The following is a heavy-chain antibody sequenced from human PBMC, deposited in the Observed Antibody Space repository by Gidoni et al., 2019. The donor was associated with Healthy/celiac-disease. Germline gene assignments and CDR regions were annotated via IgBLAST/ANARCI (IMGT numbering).Heavy chain of an antibody. V-gene: IGHV3-48*03. CDR2: ISSSGSTI. Sequence: EVQLVESGGGLVQLGGSLRLSCAASGFTFSSYEMNWVRQAPGKGLEWVSYISSSGSTIYYADSVKGRFTISRDNAKNSLYLQMNSLRAEDTAVYYCARAGEDFWSGYYALIYWGQGTLVTVSS. CDR1: GFTFSSYE. CDR3: ARAGEDFWSGYYALIY. J-gene: IGHJ4*02. D-gene: IGHD3-3*01.